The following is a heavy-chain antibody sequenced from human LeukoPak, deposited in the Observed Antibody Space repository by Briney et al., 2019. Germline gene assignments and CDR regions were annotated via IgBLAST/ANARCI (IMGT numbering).Heavy chain of an antibody. CDR3: ARVLTGRLSAYYYYYMDV. Sequence: GGSLRLSCAASGFTFSSYDMHWVRQAPGKGLEWVANIKQDGSEKYYVDSVKGRFTISRDNAKNSLYLQMNSLRAEDTAVYYCARVLTGRLSAYYYYYMDVWGKGTTVTVSS. CDR1: GFTFSSYD. D-gene: IGHD2-21*02. J-gene: IGHJ6*03. V-gene: IGHV3-7*01. CDR2: IKQDGSEK.